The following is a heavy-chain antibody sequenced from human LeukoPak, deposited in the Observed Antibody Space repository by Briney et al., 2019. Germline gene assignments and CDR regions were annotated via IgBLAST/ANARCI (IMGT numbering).Heavy chain of an antibody. CDR2: IIPIFGTA. V-gene: IGHV1-69*13. CDR1: GGTFSSYA. D-gene: IGHD3-9*01. Sequence: ASVKVSCKASGGTFSSYAISWVRQAPGQGLEWMGGIIPIFGTANYAQKFQGRVTITADESTSTAYMELSSLRFDDTAVYYCARSVLQSFEIDYWGQGTPVTVSS. J-gene: IGHJ4*02. CDR3: ARSVLQSFEIDY.